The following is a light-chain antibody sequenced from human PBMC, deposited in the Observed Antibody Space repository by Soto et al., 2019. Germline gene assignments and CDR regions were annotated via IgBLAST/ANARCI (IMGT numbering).Light chain of an antibody. CDR3: QQSFSTPLS. CDR1: QSVNKY. J-gene: IGKJ4*01. V-gene: IGKV1-39*01. Sequence: DIQMTQSPSSLSASVGDRVTISCRASQSVNKYLNWYQQKPGNVPTLLIYAASTLQGGVPSRFNGSGFGTDFTVTISNLQPEDSATYYCQQSFSTPLSFGGGTKVDIK. CDR2: AAS.